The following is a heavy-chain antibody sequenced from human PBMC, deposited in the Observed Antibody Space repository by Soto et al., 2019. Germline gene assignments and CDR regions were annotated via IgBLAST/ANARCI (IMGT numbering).Heavy chain of an antibody. CDR3: AKGGRYFDWLLTPDEYSYSGMDV. V-gene: IGHV3-23*01. J-gene: IGHJ6*04. D-gene: IGHD3-9*01. CDR2: ISGSGGSI. Sequence: GGSLRLSCAASGFTFSSYAMSWVRQAPGKGLEWVSAISGSGGSIYYADSVKGRFTISRDNSKNTLYLQMNSLRAEDTAVYYCAKGGRYFDWLLTPDEYSYSGMDVWGKGPTVPVPS. CDR1: GFTFSSYA.